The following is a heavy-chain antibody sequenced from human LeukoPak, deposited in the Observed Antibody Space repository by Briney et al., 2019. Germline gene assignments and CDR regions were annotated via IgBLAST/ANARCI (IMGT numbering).Heavy chain of an antibody. Sequence: GGSLRLSCAASGFTFSSYVMNWVRQAPGKGLEWVSVIYSGGSTYYADSVKGRFTISRDNSKNTLYLQMNSLRAEDTAVYYCAKADNYYDSSGYPSPFDYWGQGTLVTVSS. CDR3: AKADNYYDSSGYPSPFDY. CDR1: GFTFSSYV. V-gene: IGHV3-23*03. J-gene: IGHJ4*02. CDR2: IYSGGST. D-gene: IGHD3-22*01.